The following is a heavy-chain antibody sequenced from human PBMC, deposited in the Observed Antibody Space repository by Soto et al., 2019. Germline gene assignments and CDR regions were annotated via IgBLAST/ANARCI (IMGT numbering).Heavy chain of an antibody. CDR2: ISYDGSNK. CDR3: AKDLVRGVVAATKPDY. D-gene: IGHD2-15*01. CDR1: XXXXXXXG. Sequence: QVQLVESGGGVVQPGXSLXLXXXXXXXXXXXXGMXXXRQAPGKGLEWVAVISYDGSNKYYADSVKGRFTISRDNSKNTLYLQMNSLRAEDTAVYYCAKDLVRGVVAATKPDYWGQGTLVTVSS. J-gene: IGHJ4*02. V-gene: IGHV3-30*18.